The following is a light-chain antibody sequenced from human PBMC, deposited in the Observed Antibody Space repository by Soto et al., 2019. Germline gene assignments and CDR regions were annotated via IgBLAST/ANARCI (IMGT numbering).Light chain of an antibody. CDR3: QQYNSYPYT. Sequence: DIQMTQSPSTLSASVGDRVTITCRASHIISTCLAWYQQKPGKAPKILIYNASSLESGVPSRFSGSGSGTEFTLTISSLQPDDFATYYCQQYNSYPYTFGQGTKLEIK. CDR2: NAS. CDR1: HIISTC. J-gene: IGKJ2*01. V-gene: IGKV1-5*03.